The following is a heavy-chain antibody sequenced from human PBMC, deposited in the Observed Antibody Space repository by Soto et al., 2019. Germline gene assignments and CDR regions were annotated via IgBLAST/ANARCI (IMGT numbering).Heavy chain of an antibody. CDR1: GFTFNTYA. Sequence: GGSLRLSCAASGFTFNTYAMSWVRQAPGEGLEWVSGIGGGTGATYNADSVKGRFIISRDNSKNTLYLQMNNLRVEDTAVYYCAKNEMSTVTRRGQYFDSWGQGTLVTVSS. J-gene: IGHJ4*02. D-gene: IGHD4-17*01. CDR3: AKNEMSTVTRRGQYFDS. CDR2: IGGGTGAT. V-gene: IGHV3-23*01.